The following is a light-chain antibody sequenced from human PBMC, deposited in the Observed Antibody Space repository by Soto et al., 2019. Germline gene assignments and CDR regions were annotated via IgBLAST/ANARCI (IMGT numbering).Light chain of an antibody. CDR3: QHYNNWPPKT. Sequence: IVMTQSPATLSVSPGERATLSCRASQSVSSNLAWYQQKPGQAPRVLIYGASTRATGIPDRFSGSGSGTEFTLAISSLQSEDSAVYYCQHYNNWPPKTFSQGTKVEIK. V-gene: IGKV3-15*01. CDR1: QSVSSN. CDR2: GAS. J-gene: IGKJ1*01.